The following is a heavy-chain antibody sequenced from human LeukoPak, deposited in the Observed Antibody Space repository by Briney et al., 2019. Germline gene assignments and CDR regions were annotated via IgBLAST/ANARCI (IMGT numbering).Heavy chain of an antibody. D-gene: IGHD3-3*01. V-gene: IGHV4-61*01. J-gene: IGHJ4*02. CDR3: AREAQYDFWSGYYCFDY. CDR1: GGSVSSGSYY. CDR2: IYYSGST. Sequence: PSETLSLTCTVSGGSVSSGSYYWSWIRQPPGKGLEWIGYIYYSGSTNYNPSLKSRVTISVDTSKNQFSLKLSSETAADTAVYYCAREAQYDFWSGYYCFDYWGQGTLVTVSS.